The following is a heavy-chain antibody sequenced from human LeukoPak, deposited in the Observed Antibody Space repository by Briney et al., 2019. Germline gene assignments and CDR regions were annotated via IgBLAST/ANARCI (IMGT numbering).Heavy chain of an antibody. CDR2: ISYDGSNK. D-gene: IGHD5-24*01. J-gene: IGHJ3*02. Sequence: PGGSLRLSCAASGFTFSSYAMHWVRQAPGKGLEWVAVISYDGSNKYYADSVKGRFTISRDNSKNTLYLQMNSLRAEDTAVYYCARDETEMATTADAFDIWGQGTMVTVSS. CDR1: GFTFSSYA. CDR3: ARDETEMATTADAFDI. V-gene: IGHV3-30-3*01.